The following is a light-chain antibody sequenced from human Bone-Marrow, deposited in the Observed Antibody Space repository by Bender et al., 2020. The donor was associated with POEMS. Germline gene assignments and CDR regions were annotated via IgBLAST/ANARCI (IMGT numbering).Light chain of an antibody. CDR1: SSDVGNYNL. V-gene: IGLV2-14*02. CDR3: CSYTTSDTVV. Sequence: QSALTQPASVSGSPGQSITISCIGSSSDVGNYNLVSWYQQHPGKAPKFIIYEGNKRPSGVSNRFSGSKSGTTASLTISGLQADDEADYYCCSYTTSDTVVFGGGTKLTVL. J-gene: IGLJ2*01. CDR2: EGN.